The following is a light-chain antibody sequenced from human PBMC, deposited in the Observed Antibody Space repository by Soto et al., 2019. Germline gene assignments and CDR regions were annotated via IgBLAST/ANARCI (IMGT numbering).Light chain of an antibody. CDR2: EVS. Sequence: QSALTQPPSVSGSPGQSVTIFCTGTSHDVGSTNRVSWYQQPPGTAPKLMIYEVSNRPSGVPDRFSGSQSGNTASLTISGLQAEDEGDYYCSSYTSSATVVFGGGTQLTVL. J-gene: IGLJ3*02. V-gene: IGLV2-18*02. CDR1: SHDVGSTNR. CDR3: SSYTSSATVV.